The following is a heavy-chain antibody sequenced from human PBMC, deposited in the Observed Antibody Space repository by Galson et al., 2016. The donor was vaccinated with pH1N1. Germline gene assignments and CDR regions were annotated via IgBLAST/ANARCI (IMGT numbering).Heavy chain of an antibody. Sequence: SLRLSCAASGFTFSTYWMAWVRQAPGKGLEWVANIKEDGSEKYHVGSLQGRFTISRDNAKNSLFLQMNSLRAEDTAVYYCACSGGSDMDVWCQGTTVTVSS. CDR2: IKEDGSEK. J-gene: IGHJ6*02. D-gene: IGHD2-15*01. CDR3: ACSGGSDMDV. CDR1: GFTFSTYW. V-gene: IGHV3-7*03.